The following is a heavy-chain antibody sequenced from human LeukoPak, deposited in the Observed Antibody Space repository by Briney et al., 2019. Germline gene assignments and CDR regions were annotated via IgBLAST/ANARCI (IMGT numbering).Heavy chain of an antibody. V-gene: IGHV1-2*02. CDR2: MNPNSGAT. Sequence: ASVKVSCKASGYTFTDYYMHWVRQAPGQGLEWMGWMNPNSGATNYAQKFQGRVTITRDTSASTAYMELSSLRSEDTAVYYCASLRSGYGSSWYLPLFDYWGQGTLVTSPQ. D-gene: IGHD6-13*01. CDR1: GYTFTDYY. J-gene: IGHJ4*02. CDR3: ASLRSGYGSSWYLPLFDY.